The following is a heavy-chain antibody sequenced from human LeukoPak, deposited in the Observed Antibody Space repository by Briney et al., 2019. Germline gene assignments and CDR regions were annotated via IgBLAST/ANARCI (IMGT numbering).Heavy chain of an antibody. J-gene: IGHJ4*02. CDR1: GGSFSGYY. Sequence: SETLSLTCAVYGGSFSGYYWSWIRQPPGKGLEWIGSIYHSGSTYYNPSLKSRVTISVDTSKNQFSLKLSSVTAADTAVYYCARAIAVAGAFDYWGQGTLVTVSS. CDR3: ARAIAVAGAFDY. D-gene: IGHD6-19*01. V-gene: IGHV4-34*01. CDR2: IYHSGST.